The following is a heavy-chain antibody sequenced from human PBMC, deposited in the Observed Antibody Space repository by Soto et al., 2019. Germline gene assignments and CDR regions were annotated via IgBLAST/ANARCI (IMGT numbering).Heavy chain of an antibody. Sequence: EVQLVESGGGLVQPGGSLRLSCVASGFTFSNYWMHWVREVPGKGLMWVSRIKGDGSSTRYADSVEGRFTILRDNAKSTLYLKMNSLRAEDTAVYYCVRENITVHGSIRWFDPWGQGTLGTVAS. V-gene: IGHV3-74*01. J-gene: IGHJ5*02. CDR1: GFTFSNYW. D-gene: IGHD3-10*01. CDR2: IKGDGSST. CDR3: VRENITVHGSIRWFDP.